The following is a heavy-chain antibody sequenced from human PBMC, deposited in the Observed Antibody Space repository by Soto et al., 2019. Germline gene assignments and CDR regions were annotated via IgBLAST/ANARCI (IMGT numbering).Heavy chain of an antibody. Sequence: EVQLLESGGGLVQPGGSLRLSCAASGFTFSSYAMSWVRQAPGKGLEWVSAISGSGGSTYYAGSVKGRFTISRDNSKNTLYLQMNSLRAEDTAVYYCAKVRLGFGEKDYYYMDVWGKGTTVTVSS. D-gene: IGHD3-10*01. CDR3: AKVRLGFGEKDYYYMDV. CDR1: GFTFSSYA. CDR2: ISGSGGST. J-gene: IGHJ6*03. V-gene: IGHV3-23*01.